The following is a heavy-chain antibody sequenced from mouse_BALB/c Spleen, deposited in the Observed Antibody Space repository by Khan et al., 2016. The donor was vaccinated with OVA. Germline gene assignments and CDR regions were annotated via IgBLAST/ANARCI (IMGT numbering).Heavy chain of an antibody. V-gene: IGHV1-7*01. CDR2: INPPSGYT. Sequence: QVQLKQSGAELANPGASAKMSCKASGYTFTTYWLHWVKQRPGPGLDWIGYINPPSGYTDLNEKFKDRATLSEDKTSSTDYMQLSSLTAEDSAVYCCTRDRIDYWGQGTTLTVSS. CDR3: TRDRIDY. CDR1: GYTFTTYW. J-gene: IGHJ2*01.